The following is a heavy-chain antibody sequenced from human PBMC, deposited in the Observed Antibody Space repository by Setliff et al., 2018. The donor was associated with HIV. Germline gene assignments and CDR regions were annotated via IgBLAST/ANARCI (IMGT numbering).Heavy chain of an antibody. CDR3: ARYSTLTTNFDY. V-gene: IGHV4-38-2*01. CDR2: IPHNGGT. CDR1: GYSIGSGSF. D-gene: IGHD4-17*01. Sequence: SETLSLTCAVSGYSIGSGSFWGWIRQPPGKGLEWIATIPHNGGTYCNPDPSLTGRVTISVDTSKNQFSLKLAFVTAADTAVYYCARYSTLTTNFDYWGQGTLVTVS. J-gene: IGHJ4*02.